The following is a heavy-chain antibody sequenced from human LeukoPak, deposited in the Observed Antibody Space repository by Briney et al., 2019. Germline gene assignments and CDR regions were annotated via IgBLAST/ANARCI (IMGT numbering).Heavy chain of an antibody. Sequence: GASVKVSCKASGYTFTGYNMHWVRQAPGQGLEWMGWINPNNGGTIYAQKFRGRVTMTRDTSTSTAYMELSSLRSDDTAVYYCARPLNDYTFDYWGQGTLVTVSS. CDR1: GYTFTGYN. CDR3: ARPLNDYTFDY. V-gene: IGHV1-2*02. D-gene: IGHD4-11*01. J-gene: IGHJ4*02. CDR2: INPNNGGT.